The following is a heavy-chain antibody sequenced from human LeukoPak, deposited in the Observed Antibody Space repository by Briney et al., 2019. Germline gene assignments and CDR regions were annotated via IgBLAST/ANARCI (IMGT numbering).Heavy chain of an antibody. J-gene: IGHJ4*02. D-gene: IGHD5-18*01. CDR1: GGSTSSYY. CDR2: IYYSGST. Sequence: SETLSLTCTVSGGSTSSYYWSWIRQPPGKGLEWIGYIYYSGSTNYNPSLKSRVTISVDTSKNQFSLKLSSVTAADTAVYYCARGGSYGYGSFDYWGQGTLVTVSS. CDR3: ARGGSYGYGSFDY. V-gene: IGHV4-59*01.